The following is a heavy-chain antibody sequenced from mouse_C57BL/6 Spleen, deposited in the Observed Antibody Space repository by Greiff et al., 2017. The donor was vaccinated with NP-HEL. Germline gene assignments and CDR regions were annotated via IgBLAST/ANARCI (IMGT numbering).Heavy chain of an antibody. D-gene: IGHD1-1*01. CDR1: GYTFTSYD. CDR3: ARVGSSYEGYFDV. Sequence: VQLQQSGPELVKPGASVKLSCKASGYTFTSYDINWVKQRPGQGLEWIGWIYPRDGSTKYNEKFKGKATLTVDTSSSTAYMELHSLTSEDSAVYFCARVGSSYEGYFDVWGTGTTVTVSS. J-gene: IGHJ1*03. V-gene: IGHV1-85*01. CDR2: IYPRDGST.